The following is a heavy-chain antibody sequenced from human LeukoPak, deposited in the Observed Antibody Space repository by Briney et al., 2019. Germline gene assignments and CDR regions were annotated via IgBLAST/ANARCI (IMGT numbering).Heavy chain of an antibody. CDR1: GGSFSGYY. Sequence: SETLSLTCAVYGGSFSGYYWSWIRQPPGKGLEWIGEINHSGSTNYNPSLKSRVTISVDTSKNQFSLELSSVTAADTAVYYCARGPPGVESVVAALYYGMDVWGKGTTVTVSS. D-gene: IGHD2-15*01. V-gene: IGHV4-34*01. CDR2: INHSGST. CDR3: ARGPPGVESVVAALYYGMDV. J-gene: IGHJ6*04.